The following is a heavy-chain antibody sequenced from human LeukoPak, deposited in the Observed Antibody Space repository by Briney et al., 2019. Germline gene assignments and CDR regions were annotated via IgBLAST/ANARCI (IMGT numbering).Heavy chain of an antibody. CDR2: ISWNSGSI. CDR1: GFTFDDYA. V-gene: IGHV3-9*01. CDR3: AKGSAPPEVPFYYGMDV. J-gene: IGHJ6*02. D-gene: IGHD3-3*01. Sequence: GGSLRLSCAASGFTFDDYAMHWVRQAPGKGLEWVSGISWNSGSIGYADSVKGRFTISRDNSKNTLYLQMNSLRAEDTAVYYCAKGSAPPEVPFYYGMDVWGQGTTVTVSS.